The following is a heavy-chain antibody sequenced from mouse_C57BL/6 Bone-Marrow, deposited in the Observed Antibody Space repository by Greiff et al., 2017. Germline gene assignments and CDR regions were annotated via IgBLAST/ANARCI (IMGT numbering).Heavy chain of an antibody. D-gene: IGHD1-1*01. J-gene: IGHJ2*01. V-gene: IGHV5-16*01. Sequence: EVQLQESEGGLVQPGSSMKLSCTASGFTFSDYYMAWVRQVPEKGLEWVANINYDGSSTYYLDSLKSRFIISRYNAKNILYLQMSSLKSEDTATYYCARDVTTGGFDYWGQGTTLTVTS. CDR1: GFTFSDYY. CDR2: INYDGSST. CDR3: ARDVTTGGFDY.